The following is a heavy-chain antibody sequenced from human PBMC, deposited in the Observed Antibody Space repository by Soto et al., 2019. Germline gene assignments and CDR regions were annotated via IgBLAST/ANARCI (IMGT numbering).Heavy chain of an antibody. J-gene: IGHJ4*02. Sequence: GGSLRLSCAASQFTFSTYAITWVRQAPGKGLEWVSLISGSGGSTYYADSVKGRFTISRDNSKDTLYLQMDSLRADDTAVYYCAKVHGSGNYHNFPDYWGQGTLVTVSS. CDR3: AKVHGSGNYHNFPDY. CDR1: QFTFSTYA. D-gene: IGHD3-10*01. CDR2: ISGSGGST. V-gene: IGHV3-23*01.